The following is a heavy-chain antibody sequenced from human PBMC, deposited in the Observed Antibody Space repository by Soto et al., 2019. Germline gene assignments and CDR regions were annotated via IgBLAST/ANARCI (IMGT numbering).Heavy chain of an antibody. Sequence: ASVKVSCKASGYTFTSYGISWVRQAPGQGLEWMGWISAYNGNTNYAQKLQGRVTMTTDTSTSTAYMELRSLRSDDTAVYYCARDFSPDCSSTSCYLFYGWFAPWGQGTLVTVSS. CDR2: ISAYNGNT. D-gene: IGHD2-2*01. J-gene: IGHJ5*02. CDR1: GYTFTSYG. V-gene: IGHV1-18*01. CDR3: ARDFSPDCSSTSCYLFYGWFAP.